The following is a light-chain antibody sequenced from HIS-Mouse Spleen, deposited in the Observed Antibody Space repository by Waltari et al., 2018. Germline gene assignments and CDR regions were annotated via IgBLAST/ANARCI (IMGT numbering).Light chain of an antibody. CDR1: AFPKQY. V-gene: IGLV3-25*03. CDR2: KDS. J-gene: IGLJ2*01. CDR3: QSADSSGTYPV. Sequence: SYELTQPPSVSVPSAQQGRITCAGDAFPKQYAYWYQQKPGHAPVLVIYKDSERPSGIPERFSGSSSGTTVTLTISGVQAEDEADYYCQSADSSGTYPVFGGGTKLTVL.